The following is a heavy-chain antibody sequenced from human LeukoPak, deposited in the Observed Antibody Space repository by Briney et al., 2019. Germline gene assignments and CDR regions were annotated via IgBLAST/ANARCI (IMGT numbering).Heavy chain of an antibody. Sequence: AGGSLRLSCAASGFTFSSYSMNWVRQAPGKGLEWVSSISSSSSYIYYADSVKGRFTISRDNAKNSLYLQMNSLRSDDTAVYYCARGIIAARTFDYWGQGTLVTVSS. D-gene: IGHD6-6*01. CDR1: GFTFSSYS. J-gene: IGHJ4*02. CDR3: ARGIIAARTFDY. V-gene: IGHV3-21*04. CDR2: ISSSSSYI.